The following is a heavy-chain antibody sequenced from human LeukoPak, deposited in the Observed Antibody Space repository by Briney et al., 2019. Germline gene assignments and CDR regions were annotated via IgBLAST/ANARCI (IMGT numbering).Heavy chain of an antibody. V-gene: IGHV3-11*01. Sequence: PGRSLRLSCAASGFPFSDYYMSWIRQAPGKGLEWVSYISSGGRTMSYGDSVKGRFTISRDNAKNSLYLHINSLRVADTAVYYCARAKGDRVRRLIPAFDIWGQGTVVTVS. D-gene: IGHD3-10*01. J-gene: IGHJ3*02. CDR2: ISSGGRTM. CDR3: ARAKGDRVRRLIPAFDI. CDR1: GFPFSDYY.